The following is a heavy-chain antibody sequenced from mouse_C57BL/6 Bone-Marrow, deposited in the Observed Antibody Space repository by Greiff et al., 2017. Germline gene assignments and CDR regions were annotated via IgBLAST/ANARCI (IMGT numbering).Heavy chain of an antibody. CDR1: GFNIKDYY. CDR2: IDPEDGDT. CDR3: ARSHYRRYWYIDV. D-gene: IGHD2-14*01. J-gene: IGHJ1*03. Sequence: VQLQQSGAELVKPGASVKLSCTASGFNIKDYYMHWVKQRTEQGLEWIGRIDPEDGDTTYAPKFPGKATMTADTSSHPAYLPLSSLSSEDTSFYDGARSHYRRYWYIDVWGTGTTVTVSS. V-gene: IGHV14-2*01.